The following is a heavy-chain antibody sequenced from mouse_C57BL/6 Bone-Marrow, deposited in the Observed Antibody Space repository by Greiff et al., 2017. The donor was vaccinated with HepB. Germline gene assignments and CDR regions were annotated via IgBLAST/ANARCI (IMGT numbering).Heavy chain of an antibody. Sequence: QVQLKESGAELVKPGASVKLSCKASGYTFTSYWMHWVKQRPGQGLEWIGMIHPNSGSTNYNEKFKSKATLTVDKSSSTAYMQLSSLTSEDSAVYYCARGNYDFDYWGQGTTLTVSS. CDR3: ARGNYDFDY. J-gene: IGHJ2*01. V-gene: IGHV1-64*01. CDR2: IHPNSGST. D-gene: IGHD2-1*01. CDR1: GYTFTSYW.